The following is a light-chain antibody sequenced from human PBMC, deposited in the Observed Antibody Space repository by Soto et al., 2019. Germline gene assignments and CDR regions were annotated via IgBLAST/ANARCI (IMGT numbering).Light chain of an antibody. Sequence: QSVLTQPPSVSGSPGQSVTISCTGTSSDVGSYNRVSWYQQPPGTAPKLMIYEVNNRPSGVPDRFSGSKSGNTASLTISGLQAEDEADYYCSSYTSSSTYVFGTGTKGTVL. CDR3: SSYTSSSTYV. CDR2: EVN. V-gene: IGLV2-18*02. CDR1: SSDVGSYNR. J-gene: IGLJ1*01.